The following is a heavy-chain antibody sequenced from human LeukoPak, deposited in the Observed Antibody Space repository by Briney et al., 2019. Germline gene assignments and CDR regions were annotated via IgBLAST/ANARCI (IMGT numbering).Heavy chain of an antibody. CDR3: ARYYYVQGFDP. CDR2: IHQSGST. D-gene: IGHD3-10*02. CDR1: GGSISSSDW. J-gene: IGHJ5*02. Sequence: PSGTLSLTCAVSGGSISSSDWWAWVRQSPGKGLEWIGQIHQSGSTNYNPSLKSRLTISVDKSNNQFSLKLRFVTAADTAVYYCARYYYVQGFDPWGQGTLVTVSS. V-gene: IGHV4-4*02.